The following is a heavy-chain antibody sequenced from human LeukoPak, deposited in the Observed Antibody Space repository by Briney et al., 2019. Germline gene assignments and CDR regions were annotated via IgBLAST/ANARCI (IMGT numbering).Heavy chain of an antibody. V-gene: IGHV1-69*06. CDR2: INPIFGTA. CDR3: AREGYYYDSSSYYFWDY. CDR1: GGTFSNHA. Sequence: SVKVSCKASGGTFSNHAISRVRQAPGQGLEWMGRINPIFGTANYAQKFQGRVTIFADKSTSTTYMELSSLRSEDTAVYYCAREGYYYDSSSYYFWDYWGQGTLVTVSS. J-gene: IGHJ4*02. D-gene: IGHD3-22*01.